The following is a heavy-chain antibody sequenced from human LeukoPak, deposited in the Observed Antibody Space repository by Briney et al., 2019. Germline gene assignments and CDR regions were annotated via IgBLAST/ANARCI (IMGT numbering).Heavy chain of an antibody. CDR2: ISSSGSTI. CDR1: GFTFSDYY. CDR3: ARGGGHFYDSSGYFYTPDAFDI. Sequence: GGSLRLSCAASGFTFSDYYMSWIRQAPGKGLEWVSYISSSGSTIYYADSVKGRFTISRDNAKNSLYLQMNSLRAEDTAVYYCARGGGHFYDSSGYFYTPDAFDIWGPGTVVTVSS. V-gene: IGHV3-11*01. D-gene: IGHD3-22*01. J-gene: IGHJ3*02.